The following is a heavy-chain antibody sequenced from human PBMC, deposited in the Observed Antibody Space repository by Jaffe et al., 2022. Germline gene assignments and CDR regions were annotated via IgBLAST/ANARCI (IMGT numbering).Heavy chain of an antibody. V-gene: IGHV4-38-2*01. CDR2: IYHSGST. CDR1: GYSISSGYY. J-gene: IGHJ3*02. Sequence: QVQLQESGPGLVKPSETLSLTCAVSGYSISSGYYWGWIRQPPGKGLEWIGSIYHSGSTYYNPSLKSRVTISVDTSKNQFSLKLSSVTAADTAVYYCARHVAKRYFDWLLYAFDIWGQGTMVTVSS. D-gene: IGHD3-9*01. CDR3: ARHVAKRYFDWLLYAFDI.